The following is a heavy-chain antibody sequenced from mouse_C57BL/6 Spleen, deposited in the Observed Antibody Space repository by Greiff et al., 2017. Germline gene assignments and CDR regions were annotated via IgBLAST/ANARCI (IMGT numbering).Heavy chain of an antibody. CDR3: AANWDLDY. CDR1: GYTFTDYY. J-gene: IGHJ2*01. CDR2: INPNNGGT. D-gene: IGHD4-1*01. Sequence: EVQLQQSGPELVKPGASVKISCKASGYTFTDYYMNWVKQSHGKSLEWIGDINPNNGGTSYNQKFKGKATLTVDKSSSTAYMELRSLTSEDSAGYYCAANWDLDYWGQGTTLTVSS. V-gene: IGHV1-26*01.